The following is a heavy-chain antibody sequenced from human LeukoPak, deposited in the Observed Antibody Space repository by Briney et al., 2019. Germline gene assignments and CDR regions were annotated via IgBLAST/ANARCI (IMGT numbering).Heavy chain of an antibody. CDR1: GFTFSSYG. CDR3: VRGRYSDGWCFDY. V-gene: IGHV3-7*01. D-gene: IGHD6-19*01. Sequence: PGGSLRLSCAASGFTFSSYGMHWVRQAPGKGLEWVANIKKDGSEKYYVDSVKGRFTISRDNAKNSLYLQMNSLRAEDTAVYYCVRGRYSDGWCFDYWGQGTLVTVSS. CDR2: IKKDGSEK. J-gene: IGHJ4*02.